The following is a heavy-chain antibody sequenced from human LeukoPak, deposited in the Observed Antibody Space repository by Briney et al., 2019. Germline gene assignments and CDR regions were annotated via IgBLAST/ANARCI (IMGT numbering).Heavy chain of an antibody. Sequence: SEILSLTCTVSGGSISSYYWSWIRQPPGKGLEWIGYIYYSGSTNYNPSLKSRVTISVDTSKNQFSLKLSSVTAADTAVYYCARDNSSGWFDYWGQGTLVTVSS. V-gene: IGHV4-59*01. D-gene: IGHD6-19*01. CDR1: GGSISSYY. CDR3: ARDNSSGWFDY. CDR2: IYYSGST. J-gene: IGHJ4*02.